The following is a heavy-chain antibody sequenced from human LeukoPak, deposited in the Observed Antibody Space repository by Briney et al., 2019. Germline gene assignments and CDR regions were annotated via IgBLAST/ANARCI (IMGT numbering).Heavy chain of an antibody. CDR2: INSDGSST. Sequence: GGSLRLSCAASGFTFSSYWMHWVRQAPGKGLVWVSRINSDGSSTSYADSVKGRFTISRDNAKNTLYLQMNSLRAEDTAVYYCARAVVVPAASPTDYYYYGMDVWGQGITVTVSS. D-gene: IGHD2-2*01. CDR3: ARAVVVPAASPTDYYYYGMDV. V-gene: IGHV3-74*01. J-gene: IGHJ6*02. CDR1: GFTFSSYW.